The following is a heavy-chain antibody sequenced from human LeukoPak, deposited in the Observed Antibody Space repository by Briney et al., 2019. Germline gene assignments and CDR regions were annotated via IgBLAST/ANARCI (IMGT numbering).Heavy chain of an antibody. Sequence: SETLSLTCAVYGGSFSGYYWSWIRQPPGKGLEWIGEINHSGSTNYNPSLKSRVTISVDTSKNQFSLKLSSVTAADTAVYYCARSSPTLRALYYYYGMDVWGQGTTVTVSS. J-gene: IGHJ6*02. CDR2: INHSGST. V-gene: IGHV4-34*01. CDR3: ARSSPTLRALYYYYGMDV. CDR1: GGSFSGYY. D-gene: IGHD3-3*01.